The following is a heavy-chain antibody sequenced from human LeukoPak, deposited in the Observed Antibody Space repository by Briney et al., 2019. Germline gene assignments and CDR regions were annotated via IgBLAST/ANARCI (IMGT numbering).Heavy chain of an antibody. CDR2: MNPNSGNT. V-gene: IGHV1-8*01. CDR1: GYTFTSYD. J-gene: IGHJ6*03. D-gene: IGHD3-10*01. CDR3: ARGSYYGSEPYYYYYYMDV. Sequence: ASVKVSCKASGYTFTSYDINWVRQATGQGLEWMGCMNPNSGNTDYAQKFQGRVTMTRNTSISTAYMELSSLRSEGTAVYYCARGSYYGSEPYYYYYYMDVWGKGTTVTISS.